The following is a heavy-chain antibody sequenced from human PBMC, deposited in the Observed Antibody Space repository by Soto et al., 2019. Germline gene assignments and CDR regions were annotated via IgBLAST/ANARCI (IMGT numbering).Heavy chain of an antibody. J-gene: IGHJ5*02. CDR1: GYTFTGYY. V-gene: IGHV1-2*02. D-gene: IGHD6-19*01. Sequence: GASVNVSCKASGYTFTGYYMHWVRQAPGQGLEWMGWINPNSGGTNYAQKFQGRVTMTRDTSISTAYMELSRLRSDDTAVYYCARVTQIISGYSSGWYRWFGPWGQGTLVTVS. CDR3: ARVTQIISGYSSGWYRWFGP. CDR2: INPNSGGT.